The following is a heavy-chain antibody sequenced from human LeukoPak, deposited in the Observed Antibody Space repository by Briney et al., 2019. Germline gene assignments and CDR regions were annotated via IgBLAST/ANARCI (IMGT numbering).Heavy chain of an antibody. V-gene: IGHV3-30-3*01. Sequence: GGSLRLSCAASGFTFSSYAMHWVRQAPGKGLEWVAVISYDGSNKYYADSVKGRFTISRDNSKNTLYLQMNSLRAEDTAVYYCASLGDPEVDYWGQGTLVTVSS. CDR1: GFTFSSYA. J-gene: IGHJ4*02. CDR3: ASLGDPEVDY. CDR2: ISYDGSNK.